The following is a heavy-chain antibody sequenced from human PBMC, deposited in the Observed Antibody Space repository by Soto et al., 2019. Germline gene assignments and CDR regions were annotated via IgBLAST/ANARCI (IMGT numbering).Heavy chain of an antibody. CDR1: GFTFSSYA. CDR3: AKNDYYDSSGYYSGMDV. Sequence: GGSLRLSCAASGFTFSSYAMSWVRQAPGKGLEWVSAISGSGGSTYYADSVKGRFTISRDNSKNTLYLQMNSLRAEDTAVYYCAKNDYYDSSGYYSGMDVWGQGTTVTVSS. J-gene: IGHJ6*02. D-gene: IGHD3-22*01. V-gene: IGHV3-23*01. CDR2: ISGSGGST.